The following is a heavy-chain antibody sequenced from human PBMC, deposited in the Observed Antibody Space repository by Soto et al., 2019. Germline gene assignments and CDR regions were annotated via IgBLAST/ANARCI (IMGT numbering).Heavy chain of an antibody. CDR1: GDTFAFYS. V-gene: IGHV1-69*02. CDR3: ATSYGSGYRAFDY. CDR2: INPILSMS. D-gene: IGHD3-10*01. Sequence: QVQLVQSGAEVKRPGSSVKVSCKASGDTFAFYSINWVRQAPGLGLEWMGRINPILSMSKYAQRFQGRVTMNADKSTSTAYMVLKSLRSEDTDIYYCATSYGSGYRAFDYWGQGALVTVSS. J-gene: IGHJ4*02.